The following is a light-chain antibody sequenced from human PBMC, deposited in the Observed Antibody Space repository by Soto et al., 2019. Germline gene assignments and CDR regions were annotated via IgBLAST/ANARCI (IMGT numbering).Light chain of an antibody. Sequence: DIQMTQSPSTLSASVGDRVTITCRASQSISSWLAWYQQKPGKAPKLLIYDASSLESGVPSRFSGSGSGTEFTLTISSLQPDDFATYYCQKYNSAPALTFGGGTKVEIK. CDR2: DAS. CDR1: QSISSW. J-gene: IGKJ4*01. V-gene: IGKV1-5*01. CDR3: QKYNSAPALT.